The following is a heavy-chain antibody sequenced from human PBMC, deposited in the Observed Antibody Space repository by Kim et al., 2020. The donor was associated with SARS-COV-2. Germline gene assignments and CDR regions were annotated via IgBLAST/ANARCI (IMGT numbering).Heavy chain of an antibody. CDR3: TRDLGSFYDYSGTYSNCY. D-gene: IGHD3-10*01. CDR1: GFTFNIYA. CDR2: ISHSGGRT. Sequence: GGSLRLSCAASGFTFNIYAMTWVRQAPGKGLEWVSGISHSGGRTYYADSLQGRFTISRDNSRHTVYLQINSLRAAHTAIYYCTRDLGSFYDYSGTYSNCYWGQGTRVTLSS. V-gene: IGHV3-23*01. J-gene: IGHJ1*01.